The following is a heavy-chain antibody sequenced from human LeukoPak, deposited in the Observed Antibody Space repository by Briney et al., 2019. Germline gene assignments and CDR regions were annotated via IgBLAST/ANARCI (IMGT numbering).Heavy chain of an antibody. J-gene: IGHJ4*02. CDR3: ARLGIITAAGSNDY. CDR2: ISYSGDTL. Sequence: PGGSLRLSCAASGFTFDDYAMHWVRQAPGKGLEWVSYISYSGDTLYYADSVKSRFTVSRDNAKNSLYLQMNSLRAEDTAVYYCARLGIITAAGSNDYWGQGTLVTVSS. V-gene: IGHV3-11*01. D-gene: IGHD6-13*01. CDR1: GFTFDDYA.